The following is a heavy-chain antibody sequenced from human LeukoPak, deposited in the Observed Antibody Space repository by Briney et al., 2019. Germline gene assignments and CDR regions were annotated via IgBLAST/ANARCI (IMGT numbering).Heavy chain of an antibody. D-gene: IGHD3-22*01. J-gene: IGHJ5*02. CDR3: ARDYYDSSGYLNWLDP. CDR2: ISSSSSYI. Sequence: GGSLRLSCAASGFTFSSYSMNWVRQAPGKGLEWVSSISSSSSYIYYADSVKGRFTISRDNAKNSLYLQMNSLRAEDTAVYYCARDYYDSSGYLNWLDPWGQGTLVTVSS. V-gene: IGHV3-21*01. CDR1: GFTFSSYS.